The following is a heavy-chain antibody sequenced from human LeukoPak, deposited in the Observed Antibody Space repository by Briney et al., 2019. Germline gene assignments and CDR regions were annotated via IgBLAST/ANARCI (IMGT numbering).Heavy chain of an antibody. V-gene: IGHV3-74*01. CDR2: IEYNGRMT. Sequence: PGRSLRLSCAASGFTFGHYWMPWVRHAPGKWLEWVSRIEYNGRMTDYPDSVKGRFTLSRDKAKGTLYLQMNRLRADDTAVYYCASQLLAGTIDQWGQGTLVTVSS. CDR1: GFTFGHYW. J-gene: IGHJ4*02. D-gene: IGHD1-14*01. CDR3: ASQLLAGTIDQ.